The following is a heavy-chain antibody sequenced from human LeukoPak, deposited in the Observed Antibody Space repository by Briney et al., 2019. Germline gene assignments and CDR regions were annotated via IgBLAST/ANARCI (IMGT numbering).Heavy chain of an antibody. Sequence: GGSLRFSCAASGFTFSSYSMNWVRQAPGKGLEWVSSISSSSSYIYYADSVKGRFTISRDNAKNSLYLQMNSLRAEDTAVYYCARVYGDYGGYWFDPWGQGTLVTVSS. J-gene: IGHJ5*02. CDR3: ARVYGDYGGYWFDP. CDR2: ISSSSSYI. D-gene: IGHD4-17*01. CDR1: GFTFSSYS. V-gene: IGHV3-21*01.